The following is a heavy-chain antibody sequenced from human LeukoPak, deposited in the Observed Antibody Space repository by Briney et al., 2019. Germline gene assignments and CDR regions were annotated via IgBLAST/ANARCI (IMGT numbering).Heavy chain of an antibody. D-gene: IGHD4-23*01. Sequence: ASVKVSCKASGYTFTAYYIHWVRQAPGQGLEWMAWINPNTGATHHAQKFLGRVTLTRDTSISTAYMELSSLIDDTAVYYCARDTSEHDYSGFGYWGQGTLVTVSS. J-gene: IGHJ4*02. V-gene: IGHV1-2*02. CDR3: ARDTSEHDYSGFGY. CDR2: INPNTGAT. CDR1: GYTFTAYY.